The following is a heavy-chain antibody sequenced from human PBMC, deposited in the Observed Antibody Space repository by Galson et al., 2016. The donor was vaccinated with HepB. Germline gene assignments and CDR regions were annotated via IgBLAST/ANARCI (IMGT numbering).Heavy chain of an antibody. V-gene: IGHV1-18*01. Sequence: SCKASGYTFTSYGISWVRQAPGQGLEWMGWISAYNGNTNYAQKLQGRVIMTTDTSTSTAYMELRSLRSDDTAVYYCARTTLGWYGMDVWGQGTTVTVSS. J-gene: IGHJ6*02. CDR1: GYTFTSYG. D-gene: IGHD2-21*01. CDR3: ARTTLGWYGMDV. CDR2: ISAYNGNT.